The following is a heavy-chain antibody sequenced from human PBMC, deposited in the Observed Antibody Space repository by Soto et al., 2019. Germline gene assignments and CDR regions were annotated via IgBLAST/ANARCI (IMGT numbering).Heavy chain of an antibody. CDR1: GFTFSSYA. CDR3: ASPPLSSGWRHDAFDI. D-gene: IGHD6-19*01. Sequence: GGSLRLSCAASGFTFSSYAMNWVRQAPGKGPEWVSAISGSGGSTYYADSVKGRFTISRDNSKNTLYLQMNSLRAEDTAVYYCASPPLSSGWRHDAFDIWGQGTMVTVSS. V-gene: IGHV3-23*01. CDR2: ISGSGGST. J-gene: IGHJ3*02.